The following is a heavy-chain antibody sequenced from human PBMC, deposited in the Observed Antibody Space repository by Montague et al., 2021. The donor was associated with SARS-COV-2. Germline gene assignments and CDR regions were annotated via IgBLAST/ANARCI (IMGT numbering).Heavy chain of an antibody. CDR3: ARQINMVREPFDS. CDR1: GDSVSSSY. D-gene: IGHD3-10*01. J-gene: IGHJ4*02. Sequence: SETLSLTCTVAGDSVSSSYWNWIRQSPGKGLEWIGNIYYYGIVDYNPSLKSRLSISLDTSKNQLSLPLTSVTAADTATYYCARQINMVREPFDSWGQGTLVLVSS. CDR2: IYYYGIV. V-gene: IGHV4-59*08.